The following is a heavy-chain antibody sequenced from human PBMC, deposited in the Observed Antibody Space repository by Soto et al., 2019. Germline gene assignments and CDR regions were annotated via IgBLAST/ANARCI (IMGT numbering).Heavy chain of an antibody. J-gene: IGHJ6*02. V-gene: IGHV3-21*01. Sequence: EVQLVESGGGLVKPGGSLRLSCAASGFAFSSYSMNWVRQAPGKGLEWVSSISSGSSCIYYADSVKGRFTISRDNAKNSLEMQMNSLRAEDAAVYYWARDRAAATIFLSRYYGMDVWGQGTTVTVSS. CDR2: ISSGSSCI. CDR1: GFAFSSYS. CDR3: ARDRAAATIFLSRYYGMDV. D-gene: IGHD3-3*01.